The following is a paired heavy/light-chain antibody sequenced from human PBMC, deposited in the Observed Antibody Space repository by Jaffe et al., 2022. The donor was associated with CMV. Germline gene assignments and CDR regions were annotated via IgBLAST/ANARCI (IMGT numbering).Heavy chain of an antibody. D-gene: IGHD5-12*01. J-gene: IGHJ4*02. CDR3: ARQISTRYRGQFDY. Sequence: QVQLVESGGGVVQPGRSLRLSCAASGFTFSSYGMHWVRQAPGKGLEWVAIIWYDGNNKDYADSVKGRFIISRDTSKNILYLQMNSLRAEDTAVYYCARQISTRYRGQFDYWGQGTLVTVSS. V-gene: IGHV3-33*01. CDR2: IWYDGNNK. CDR1: GFTFSSYG.
Light chain of an antibody. CDR2: VNSDGNY. CDR3: QTWGTGINWV. V-gene: IGLV4-69*01. CDR1: SGHSSYA. Sequence: QFVLTQSPSASASLGASVKLTCTLSSGHSSYAVAWHQQQPDKGPRYLMKVNSDGNYNRGDGIPDRFSGSSSGTERYLTISSLQSEDEADYYCQTWGTGINWVFGGGTKLTVL. J-gene: IGLJ3*02.